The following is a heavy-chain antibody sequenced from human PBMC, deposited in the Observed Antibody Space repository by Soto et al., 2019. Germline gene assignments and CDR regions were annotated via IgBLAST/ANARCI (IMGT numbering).Heavy chain of an antibody. Sequence: PGESLRLSFAASGFTLSSYVMPWFRLVPGKGLEWVAVISFDGSNKYYADSVKGRFTISRDNSKNTLYLQMNSLRAEDTAVYYCANEVDCSGGSCHGVWGQGT. CDR3: ANEVDCSGGSCHGV. CDR2: ISFDGSNK. D-gene: IGHD2-15*01. V-gene: IGHV3-30*18. J-gene: IGHJ4*02. CDR1: GFTLSSYV.